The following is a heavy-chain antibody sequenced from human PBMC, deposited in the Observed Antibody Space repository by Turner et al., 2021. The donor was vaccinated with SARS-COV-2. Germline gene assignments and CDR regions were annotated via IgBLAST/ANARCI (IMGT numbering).Heavy chain of an antibody. V-gene: IGHV1-69*01. CDR1: GGTFSSYA. CDR2: IIPIFGTA. CDR3: ARDGSGSYSYYYYGIDV. D-gene: IGHD1-26*01. J-gene: IGHJ6*02. Sequence: QVQLVQSGAEEKKPGSSVKVSCKASGGTFSSYAISWVRQAPGQGLEWMGGIIPIFGTANYAQKFQGRVTITADESTSTAYMELSSLRSEDTAVYYCARDGSGSYSYYYYGIDVWGQGTTVTVSS.